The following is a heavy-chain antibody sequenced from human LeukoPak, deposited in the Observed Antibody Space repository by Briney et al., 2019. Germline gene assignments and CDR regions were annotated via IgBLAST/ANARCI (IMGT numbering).Heavy chain of an antibody. CDR1: GGSISSYY. CDR3: ASAKGGDYYDSSGYYFDY. D-gene: IGHD3-22*01. CDR2: IYYSGST. V-gene: IGHV4-59*01. Sequence: SETLSLTCTVSGGSISSYYWSWIRQPPGKGLEWIGYIYYSGSTNYNPSLKSRVTISVDTSKNQFSLKLSSVTAADTAVYYCASAKGGDYYDSSGYYFDYWGQGTLVTVSS. J-gene: IGHJ4*02.